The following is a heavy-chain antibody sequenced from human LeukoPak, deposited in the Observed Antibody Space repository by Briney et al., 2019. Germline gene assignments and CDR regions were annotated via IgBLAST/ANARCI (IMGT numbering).Heavy chain of an antibody. D-gene: IGHD2-15*01. V-gene: IGHV1-18*01. Sequence: ASVKVSCKASGYTFTGQDMHWVRQAPGQGLEWMGWISAYNGNTNYAQKLQGGVTMTTDTSTSTAYMELRSLRSDDTAVYYCARGSSWSFDPWGQGTLVTVSS. CDR2: ISAYNGNT. J-gene: IGHJ5*02. CDR1: GYTFTGQD. CDR3: ARGSSWSFDP.